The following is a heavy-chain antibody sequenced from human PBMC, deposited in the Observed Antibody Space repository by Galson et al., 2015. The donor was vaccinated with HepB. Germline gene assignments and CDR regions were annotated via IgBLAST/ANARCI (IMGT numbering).Heavy chain of an antibody. Sequence: QSGAEVKKPGESLKISCKGSGYSFTSYWIGWVRQMPGKGLEWMGIIYPGDSDTRYSPSFQGQVTISADKSISTAYLQWSSLKASDTAMYYCARHRAPAAISVAFDIWGQGTMVTVSS. CDR3: ARHRAPAAISVAFDI. V-gene: IGHV5-51*01. D-gene: IGHD2-2*01. J-gene: IGHJ3*02. CDR1: GYSFTSYW. CDR2: IYPGDSDT.